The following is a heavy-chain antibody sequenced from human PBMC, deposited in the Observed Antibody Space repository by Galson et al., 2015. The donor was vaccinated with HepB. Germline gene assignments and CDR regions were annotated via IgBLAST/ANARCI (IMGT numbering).Heavy chain of an antibody. V-gene: IGHV3-15*01. CDR2: IKSKIDGGTT. CDR3: HTADYGDYYYSEGFEV. D-gene: IGHD4-17*01. Sequence: SLRLSCAASSFDFNKAWMSWVRQAPGKGLEWVGRIKSKIDGGTTDYAAPVKGRFSISRDDSENTLYLQMNDLRTDDTAVYYCHTADYGDYYYSEGFEVWGQGTVVTVSS. CDR1: SFDFNKAW. J-gene: IGHJ3*01.